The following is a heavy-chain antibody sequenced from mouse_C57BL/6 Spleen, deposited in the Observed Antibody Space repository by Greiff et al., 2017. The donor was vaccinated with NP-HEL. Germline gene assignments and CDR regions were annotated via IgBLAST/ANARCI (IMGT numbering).Heavy chain of an antibody. V-gene: IGHV7-3*01. J-gene: IGHJ2*01. CDR2: IRNKANGYTT. Sequence: DVKLVESGGGLVQPGGSLSLSCAASGFTFTDYYMSWVRQPPGKALEWLGFIRNKANGYTTEYSASVKGRFTISRDNSQSILYLQMNALRAEDMATYSWARYKEYDYDGGACDYWGQGTTLTVSS. CDR3: ARYKEYDYDGGACDY. D-gene: IGHD2-4*01. CDR1: GFTFTDYY.